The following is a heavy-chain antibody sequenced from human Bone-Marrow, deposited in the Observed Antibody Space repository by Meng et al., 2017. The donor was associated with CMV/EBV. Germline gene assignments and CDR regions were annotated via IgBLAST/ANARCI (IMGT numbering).Heavy chain of an antibody. Sequence: GGALRLSCAASGFTFSSYWMHWVRQAPGKGLVWVSRINSDGSSTSYADSVKGRFTISRDNAKNTLYLQMNSLRAEATAVYYCARKAAAGTPGSNWFDPWGQGTRVTVSS. CDR1: GFTFSSYW. D-gene: IGHD6-13*01. CDR2: INSDGSST. J-gene: IGHJ5*02. V-gene: IGHV3-74*01. CDR3: ARKAAAGTPGSNWFDP.